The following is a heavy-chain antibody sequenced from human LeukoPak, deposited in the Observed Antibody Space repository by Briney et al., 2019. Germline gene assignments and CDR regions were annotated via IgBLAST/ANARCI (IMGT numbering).Heavy chain of an antibody. CDR3: AKGLAHSLDSVGWSGVYYYGMDV. V-gene: IGHV3-30*18. Sequence: GGSLRLSCAASESTFSRYGMHWVRQAPGKGLEWVAVKSYDGTSNHYADSVKGRFTISKDNSKNSLYLQMNSLRPEDTAVYYCAKGLAHSLDSVGWSGVYYYGMDVWGKGTTVTVSS. D-gene: IGHD6-19*01. CDR2: KSYDGTSN. J-gene: IGHJ6*04. CDR1: ESTFSRYG.